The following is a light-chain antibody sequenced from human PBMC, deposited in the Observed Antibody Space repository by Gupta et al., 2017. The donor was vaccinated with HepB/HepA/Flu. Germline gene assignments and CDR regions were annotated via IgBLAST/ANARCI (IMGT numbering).Light chain of an antibody. J-gene: IGKJ4*01. Sequence: EIVLTQSPATLSLPPGERATLSCSASQSVSSYLAWYHQKPGQAPRPLNCGASNRASGIPARFSGSGSGTDLTLTIISLEPEDYAVYYCQQLGFGEGTKVEIK. CDR1: QSVSSY. CDR3: QQLG. V-gene: IGKV3-11*01. CDR2: GAS.